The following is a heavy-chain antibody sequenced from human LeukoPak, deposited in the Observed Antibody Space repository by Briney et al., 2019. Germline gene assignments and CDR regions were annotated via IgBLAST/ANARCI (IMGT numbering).Heavy chain of an antibody. V-gene: IGHV1-69*05. D-gene: IGHD4-17*01. CDR3: ARDVHGDYGSGWFDP. Sequence: ASVKVSCKTSGGTFNNSAISWVRQAPGQGLEWLGGIMPLFGTAGYAQKFQGRVTITKDESTRTVYLELTSLPSDDTAVYYCARDVHGDYGSGWFDPWGQGTLVSVSS. CDR1: GGTFNNSA. CDR2: IMPLFGTA. J-gene: IGHJ5*02.